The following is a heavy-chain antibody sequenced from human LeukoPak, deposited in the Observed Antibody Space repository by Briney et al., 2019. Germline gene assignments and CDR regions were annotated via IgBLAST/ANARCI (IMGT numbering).Heavy chain of an antibody. D-gene: IGHD2-2*01. CDR2: IRSDGSTT. J-gene: IGHJ4*02. CDR1: GFTFSSYW. V-gene: IGHV3-74*01. Sequence: PGGSLRLSCVASGFTFSSYWMHWVRQAPGKGPVWVSHIRSDGSTTNYADSVKGRFTISRDNAKNTLFLQMDSLTAEDTTVYYCAREGVVVSAAVDYWGQGTLVTVSS. CDR3: AREGVVVSAAVDY.